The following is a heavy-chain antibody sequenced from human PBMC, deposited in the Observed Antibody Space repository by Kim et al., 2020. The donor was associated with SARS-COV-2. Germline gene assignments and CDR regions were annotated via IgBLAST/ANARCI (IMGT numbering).Heavy chain of an antibody. Sequence: SETLSLTCAVYGGSFSGYYWSWIRQPPGKGLEWIGEINHSGSTNYNPSLKSRVTISVDTSKNQFSLKLSSVTAADTAVYYCARGGRKYTVPATPYYYYMDVWGKGTTVTVSS. D-gene: IGHD2-2*01. CDR3: ARGGRKYTVPATPYYYYMDV. V-gene: IGHV4-34*01. J-gene: IGHJ6*03. CDR1: GGSFSGYY. CDR2: INHSGST.